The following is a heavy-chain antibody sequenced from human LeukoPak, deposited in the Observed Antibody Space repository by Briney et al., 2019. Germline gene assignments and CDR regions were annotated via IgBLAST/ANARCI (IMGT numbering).Heavy chain of an antibody. J-gene: IGHJ4*02. Sequence: GGSLRLSCAASGFTFSSYNMNWVRQAPGKGLEWVSSISTTSTYIYYADSVKGRFTISRDNSKNTLYLQMNSLRAEDTAVYYCAKDRRASGSYYAYWGQGTLVTVSS. V-gene: IGHV3-21*01. CDR1: GFTFSSYN. CDR3: AKDRRASGSYYAY. D-gene: IGHD1-26*01. CDR2: ISTTSTYI.